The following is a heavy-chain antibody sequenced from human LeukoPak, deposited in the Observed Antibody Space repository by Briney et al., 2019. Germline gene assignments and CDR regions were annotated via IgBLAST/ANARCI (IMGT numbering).Heavy chain of an antibody. CDR3: ARGPYSPLRFLGSPPRWFDP. V-gene: IGHV4-39*01. J-gene: IGHJ5*02. Sequence: PGGSLRLSCAASGFTFSIYAMSWVRQAPGKGLEWIGSIYYSGSTYYNPSLKSRVTISVDTSKNQFSLKLSSVTAADTAVYYCARGPYSPLRFLGSPPRWFDPWGQGTLVTVSS. D-gene: IGHD3-3*01. CDR2: IYYSGST. CDR1: GFTFSIYA.